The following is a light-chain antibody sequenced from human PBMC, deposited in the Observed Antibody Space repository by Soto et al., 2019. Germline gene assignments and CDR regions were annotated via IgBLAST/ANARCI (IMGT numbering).Light chain of an antibody. J-gene: IGKJ5*01. CDR2: WAS. CDR1: QSVLYSSNNKNY. Sequence: DILITQSPDSLAVSLGERATINCKSSQSVLYSSNNKNYLAWYQQKPGQPPKLLIYWASTRESGVPDRFSGSGSGTDFTLTISSLQAEDVAVYYCQQYYSTPLTFGQGTRLEIK. CDR3: QQYYSTPLT. V-gene: IGKV4-1*01.